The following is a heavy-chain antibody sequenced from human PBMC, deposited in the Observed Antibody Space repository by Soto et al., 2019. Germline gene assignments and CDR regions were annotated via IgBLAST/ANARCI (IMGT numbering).Heavy chain of an antibody. D-gene: IGHD3-9*01. CDR1: GGSFSGYY. V-gene: IGHV4-34*01. CDR2: INHSGST. Sequence: SETLSLTCTVYGGSFSGYYWSWIRQPPGKGLEWIGEINHSGSTNYNPSLKSRVTISVDTSKNQFSLKLSSVTAADTAVYYCARVGYDILTGYWDYYYYYGMDVWGQGTADTVSS. J-gene: IGHJ6*02. CDR3: ARVGYDILTGYWDYYYYYGMDV.